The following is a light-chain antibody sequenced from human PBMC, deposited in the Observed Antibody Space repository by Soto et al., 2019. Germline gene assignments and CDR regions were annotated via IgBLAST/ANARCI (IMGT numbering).Light chain of an antibody. CDR1: NIGSKS. J-gene: IGLJ1*01. CDR3: QVWDPTSDHYV. Sequence: SYELTQPPSVSVAPGQTATIPCGGNNIGSKSVHWYQQKPGPAPVLVVYNDSDRPSGIPERFSGSNSGNTATLTISRVEAGDEADYYCQVWDPTSDHYVFGTGTKVTVL. V-gene: IGLV3-21*02. CDR2: NDS.